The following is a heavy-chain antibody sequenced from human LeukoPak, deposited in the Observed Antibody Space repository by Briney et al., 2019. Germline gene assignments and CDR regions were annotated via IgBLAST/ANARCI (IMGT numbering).Heavy chain of an antibody. J-gene: IGHJ4*02. CDR2: ISYDGSNK. V-gene: IGHV3-30*18. CDR1: GFTFSSYG. CDR3: AKGVPPDY. D-gene: IGHD5/OR15-5a*01. Sequence: GGSLRLSCAASGFTFSSYGMHWVRQAPGKGLEWVAVISYDGSNKYYADSVKGRFTISRDNSKNTLYLQMNSLRAEGTAVYYCAKGVPPDYWGQGTLVTVSS.